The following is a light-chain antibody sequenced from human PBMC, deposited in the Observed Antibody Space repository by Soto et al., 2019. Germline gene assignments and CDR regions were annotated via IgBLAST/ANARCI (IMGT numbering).Light chain of an antibody. CDR2: LAS. J-gene: IGKJ3*01. CDR3: QQGYSIPYT. CDR1: QTITTF. Sequence: DIQLTQSPSSLSASVGGRVTISCRASQTITTFLNWYRQKPGQAPKLLIYLASRLQSGVPSRFSGSGSGTDFTLTISSLQPEDFATYHCQQGYSIPYTFGPGTTVHI. V-gene: IGKV1-39*01.